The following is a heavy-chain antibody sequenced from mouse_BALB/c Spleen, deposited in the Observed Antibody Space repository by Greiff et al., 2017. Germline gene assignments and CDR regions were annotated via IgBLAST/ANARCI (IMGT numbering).Heavy chain of an antibody. CDR2: IYPSNGRT. Sequence: QVQLQQPGAELVKPGASVKLSCKASGYTFTSYWMHWVKQRPGQGLEWIGEIYPSNGRTNYNEKFKSKATLTVDKSSSTAYMQLSSLTSEDSAVYYCAFYGSSYGRDFDVWGAGTTVTVSS. V-gene: IGHV1S81*02. J-gene: IGHJ1*01. D-gene: IGHD1-1*01. CDR3: AFYGSSYGRDFDV. CDR1: GYTFTSYW.